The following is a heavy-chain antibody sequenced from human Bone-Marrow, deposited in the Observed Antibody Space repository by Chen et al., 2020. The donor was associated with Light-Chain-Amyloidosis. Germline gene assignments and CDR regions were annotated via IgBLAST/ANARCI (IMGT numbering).Heavy chain of an antibody. CDR2: INPNSGGT. CDR3: ARVPHYYDSSGYYPN. D-gene: IGHD3-22*01. Sequence: QVQLVQSGAEVKKPGASVKVSCKASGYTFTGYYRHWVRQAHGQGLEWMGWINPNSGGTNYAQKFQGRVTMTRDTSISTAYMELSRLRSDDTAVYYCARVPHYYDSSGYYPNCGQGTLVTVSS. V-gene: IGHV1-2*02. J-gene: IGHJ4*02. CDR1: GYTFTGYY.